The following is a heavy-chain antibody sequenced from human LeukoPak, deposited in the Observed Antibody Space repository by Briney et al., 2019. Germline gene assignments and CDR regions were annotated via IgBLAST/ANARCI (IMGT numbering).Heavy chain of an antibody. CDR1: GYSFTSYW. Sequence: GESLKISCKGSGYSFTSYWISWVRQMPGKGLEWMGRIDPSDSYTNYSPSFQGHVTISADKSISTAYLQWSSLKASDTAMYYCAVLKEDYCSGGSCYSNWFDPWGQGTLVTVSP. D-gene: IGHD2-15*01. J-gene: IGHJ5*02. V-gene: IGHV5-10-1*01. CDR3: AVLKEDYCSGGSCYSNWFDP. CDR2: IDPSDSYT.